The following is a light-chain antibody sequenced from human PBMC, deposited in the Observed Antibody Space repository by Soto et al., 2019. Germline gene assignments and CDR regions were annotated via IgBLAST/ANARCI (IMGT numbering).Light chain of an antibody. Sequence: EIVMTQSPGTLPVSPGERATLSCRASQSVGSNYLAWYQQKPGQAPRLLIYDASSRATGIPDRFSGSGSGTDFTLTVSRLEPEDFAVYYCQQYTSSPFTFGPGTKVDIK. CDR1: QSVGSNY. CDR3: QQYTSSPFT. V-gene: IGKV3-20*01. J-gene: IGKJ3*01. CDR2: DAS.